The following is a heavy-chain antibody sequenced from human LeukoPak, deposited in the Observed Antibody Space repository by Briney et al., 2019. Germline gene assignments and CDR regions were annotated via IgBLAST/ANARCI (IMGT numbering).Heavy chain of an antibody. Sequence: PGGSLRLSCAASGFTVSNNYMSWVRQAPGKGLEWVSSIYSAGSTYYADSVKGRFTISRDNSKNTLYLQMNSLRAEDTAVYYCARDVASVSYYYGMDVWGQGTTVTVSS. CDR3: ARDVASVSYYYGMDV. CDR2: IYSAGST. V-gene: IGHV3-53*01. CDR1: GFTVSNNY. J-gene: IGHJ6*02.